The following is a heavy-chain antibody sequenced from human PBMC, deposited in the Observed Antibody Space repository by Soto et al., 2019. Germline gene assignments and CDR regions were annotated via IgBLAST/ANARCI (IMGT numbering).Heavy chain of an antibody. CDR1: GYGFTTYG. CDR2: ISAHNGNT. Sequence: QVHLVQSGAEVKKPGASVKVSCKGSGYGFTTYGITWVRQAPGQGLEWMAWISAHNGNTKYAQKLQGRVTVTRDTSTSTAYMELRSLRSDDTAVYYCARGRYGDYWGQGARVTVSS. J-gene: IGHJ4*02. D-gene: IGHD1-1*01. CDR3: ARGRYGDY. V-gene: IGHV1-18*01.